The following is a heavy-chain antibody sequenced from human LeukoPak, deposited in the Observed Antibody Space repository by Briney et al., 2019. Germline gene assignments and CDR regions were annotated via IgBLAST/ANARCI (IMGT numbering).Heavy chain of an antibody. V-gene: IGHV3-48*03. D-gene: IGHD2-21*01. CDR1: GFTFSSYE. CDR2: ISSSGSTI. Sequence: GGSLRLSCAASGFTFSSYEMNWVRQAPGKGLEWVSYISSSGSTIYYADSVKGRFTISRDNAKNSLYLQMNSLRAEDTAVYYCALWSFKYFQHWGQGTLDTVSS. CDR3: ALWSFKYFQH. J-gene: IGHJ1*01.